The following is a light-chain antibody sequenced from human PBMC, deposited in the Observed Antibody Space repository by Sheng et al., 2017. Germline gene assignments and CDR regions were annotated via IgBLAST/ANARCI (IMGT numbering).Light chain of an antibody. CDR2: DAS. J-gene: IGKJ4*01. CDR3: QQRGNWPSLS. Sequence: PGDSATLSCRASQSVATYLAWYQQKPGQAPRLLIYDASNRATGIPARFSGSGSGTDFTLTISSLEPEDFAVYYCQQRGNWPSLSFGGGTKVEIK. V-gene: IGKV3-11*01. CDR1: QSVATY.